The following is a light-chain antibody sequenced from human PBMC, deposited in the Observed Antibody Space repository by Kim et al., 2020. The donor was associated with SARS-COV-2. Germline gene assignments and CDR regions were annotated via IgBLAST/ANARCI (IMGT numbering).Light chain of an antibody. CDR1: QSLVYRDGNTY. V-gene: IGKV2-30*01. Sequence: DVVLTQSPLSLPVTLGQPASISCKSSQSLVYRDGNTYLNWFQQRPGQSPRRLIYQISTRDSGVPDRFSGSGSGTDFTLKISRVEAEDVGVYYCMQGTHWPLTFGGGTKVDIK. CDR3: MQGTHWPLT. J-gene: IGKJ4*01. CDR2: QIS.